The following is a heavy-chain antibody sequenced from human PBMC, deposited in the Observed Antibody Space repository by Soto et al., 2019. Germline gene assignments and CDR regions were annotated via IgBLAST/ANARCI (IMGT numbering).Heavy chain of an antibody. CDR3: ARERLGYCSSTSCSPFDY. D-gene: IGHD2-2*01. CDR1: GYTFTSYG. Sequence: ASVKVSCKASGYTFTSYGISWVRQAPGQGLEWMGWISAYNGNTNYAQKLQGRVTMTTDTSTSTAYMELRSLRSDDTAVYYCARERLGYCSSTSCSPFDYWGQGTLVTVSS. CDR2: ISAYNGNT. J-gene: IGHJ4*02. V-gene: IGHV1-18*04.